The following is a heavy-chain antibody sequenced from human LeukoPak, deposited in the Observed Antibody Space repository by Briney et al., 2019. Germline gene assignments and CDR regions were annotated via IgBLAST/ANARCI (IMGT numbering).Heavy chain of an antibody. CDR1: GYILTSHW. CDR3: AGVVVVTATYWHFDL. CDR2: IAPGDSDT. V-gene: IGHV5-51*01. Sequence: GESLKISCKGSGYILTSHWIGWVRQLPGKGLELMGIIAPGDSDTRYSPSFQGQVTISADKSITTAYVQWSSLKASDSAMYYCAGVVVVTATYWHFDLWGRGTLVTVSS. D-gene: IGHD2-21*02. J-gene: IGHJ2*01.